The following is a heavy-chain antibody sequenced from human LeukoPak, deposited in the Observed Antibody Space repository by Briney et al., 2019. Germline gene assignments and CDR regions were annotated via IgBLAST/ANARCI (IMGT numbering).Heavy chain of an antibody. Sequence: GGSLRLSCAASGFTFSSYEMNWVRQAPGKGLEWVSYISSSGSTIYYADSVKGRFTTSRDNAKNSLYLQMNSLRAEDTAVYYCATTMVRGFYMDYWGQGTLVTVSS. CDR1: GFTFSSYE. V-gene: IGHV3-48*03. CDR2: ISSSGSTI. D-gene: IGHD3-10*01. CDR3: ATTMVRGFYMDY. J-gene: IGHJ4*02.